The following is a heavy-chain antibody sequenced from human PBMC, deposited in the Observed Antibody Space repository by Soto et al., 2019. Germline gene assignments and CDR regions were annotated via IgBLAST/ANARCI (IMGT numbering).Heavy chain of an antibody. CDR1: GFTFSSYS. CDR2: ISSSSSTI. V-gene: IGHV3-48*01. Sequence: EVQLVESGGGLVQPGGSLRLSCAASGFTFSSYSMNWVRQAPGKGLEWVSYISSSSSTIYYADSVKGRSTISRDNAKNSLYLQMNSLRAEVTAVYYCAREYCSSTSCLNWFDPWGQGTLVTVSS. CDR3: AREYCSSTSCLNWFDP. J-gene: IGHJ5*02. D-gene: IGHD2-2*01.